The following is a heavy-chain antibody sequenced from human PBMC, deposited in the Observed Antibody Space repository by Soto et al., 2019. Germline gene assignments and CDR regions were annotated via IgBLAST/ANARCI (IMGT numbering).Heavy chain of an antibody. CDR1: GFTFSTYS. D-gene: IGHD2-15*01. CDR3: ARDPRLKLLQDYYYGLDV. Sequence: PGGSLRLSCAASGFTFSTYSMNWVRQAPGKGLEWVSSISSSSSYIYYADSVTGRFTISRDNAKNSLYLQMNSLRAEDTAVYYCARDPRLKLLQDYYYGLDVWGQGST. V-gene: IGHV3-21*01. CDR2: ISSSSSYI. J-gene: IGHJ6*02.